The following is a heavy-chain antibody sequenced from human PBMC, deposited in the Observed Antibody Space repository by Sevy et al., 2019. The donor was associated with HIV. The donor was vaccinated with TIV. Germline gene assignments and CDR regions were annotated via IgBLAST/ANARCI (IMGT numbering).Heavy chain of an antibody. D-gene: IGHD3-22*01. Sequence: GGSLRLSCAASGFIFSDYYMSWIRQAPGKGLEWVSSISSTSGSTIDYEGSVKGRFTISRDNTKNSLSLQMNSLRVEDTAMYYCAREHWYYDSSGYAGLDYWGQGTLVTVSS. J-gene: IGHJ4*02. CDR2: ISSTSGSTI. CDR3: AREHWYYDSSGYAGLDY. V-gene: IGHV3-11*01. CDR1: GFIFSDYY.